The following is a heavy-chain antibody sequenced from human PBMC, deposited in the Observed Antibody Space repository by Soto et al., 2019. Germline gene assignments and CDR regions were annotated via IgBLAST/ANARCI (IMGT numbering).Heavy chain of an antibody. CDR3: ARGAGINSWYKYEY. V-gene: IGHV3-33*01. CDR1: GFPFSNYG. J-gene: IGHJ4*02. D-gene: IGHD6-13*01. CDR2: IWYDGSQT. Sequence: GGSLRLSCAASGFPFSNYGFHWVRQAPGKGLEWVTVIWYDGSQTYYADSVKGRFTISRDSSKNTLYLHMNSLRRYITSVYDCARGAGINSWYKYEYWGQETLVSVSS.